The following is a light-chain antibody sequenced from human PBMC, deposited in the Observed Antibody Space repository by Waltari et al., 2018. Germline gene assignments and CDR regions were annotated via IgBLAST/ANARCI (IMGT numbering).Light chain of an antibody. V-gene: IGKV2D-29*02. J-gene: IGKJ4*01. CDR1: QSLLHSDGNTY. CDR2: EVS. CDR3: MQSIPLPLT. Sequence: LMTQSPLFLSVTPGQPASISCKSSQSLLHSDGNTYLNWYLQKPGQSPQLLLYEVSSRFSVVSDRFSGSGSGTDFTLHISRVEVEDVGVYYCMQSIPLPLTFGGGTQLET.